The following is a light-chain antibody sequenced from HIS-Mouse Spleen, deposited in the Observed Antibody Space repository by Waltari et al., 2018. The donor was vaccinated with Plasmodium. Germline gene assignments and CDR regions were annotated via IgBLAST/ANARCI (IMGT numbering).Light chain of an antibody. V-gene: IGLV2-11*01. J-gene: IGLJ1*01. Sequence: QSALPHPPPVSGSPGRPSPIPSPETTRMLVVLNNVPWSHRHQGKAPKLMIYDVSKRPSGVPDRFSGSKSGNTASLTISGLQAEDEADYYCCSYAGSYTYVFGTGTKVTVL. CDR1: TRMLVVLNN. CDR3: CSYAGSYTYV. CDR2: DVS.